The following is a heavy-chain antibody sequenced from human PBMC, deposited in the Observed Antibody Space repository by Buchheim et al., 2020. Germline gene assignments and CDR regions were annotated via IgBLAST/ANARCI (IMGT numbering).Heavy chain of an antibody. CDR3: TTYQTPDALLAYFEA. CDR1: GFNFNVFW. CDR2: IKSKSHGETT. Sequence: EVQLVESGGGLVKPGGYLRLSCAASGFNFNVFWMSWGRQAPGKGLEWVGHIKSKSHGETTYYAAPVKGRFTISRDDSENMVYLQMNSLKTDDTAVYYCTTYQTPDALLAYFEAWGQGTL. J-gene: IGHJ4*02. V-gene: IGHV3-15*01. D-gene: IGHD1-14*01.